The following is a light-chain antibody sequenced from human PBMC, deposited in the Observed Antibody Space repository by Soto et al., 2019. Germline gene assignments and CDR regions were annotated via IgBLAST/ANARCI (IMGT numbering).Light chain of an antibody. CDR2: GNS. Sequence: QSALTQPPSVSGAPGQRVTISCTGSSSNSGAGYDVHWYQQLPGTAPKLLIYGNSNRPSGVPDRFSGSKSGTSAYLAITGLQAEDEAYYYCQSYDSSLSGYVFGTGTKRTVL. CDR1: SSNSGAGYD. J-gene: IGLJ1*01. CDR3: QSYDSSLSGYV. V-gene: IGLV1-40*01.